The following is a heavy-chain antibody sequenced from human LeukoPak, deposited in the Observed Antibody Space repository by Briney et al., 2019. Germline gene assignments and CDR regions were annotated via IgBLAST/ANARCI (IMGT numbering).Heavy chain of an antibody. CDR2: ISSGGGST. CDR3: AKDKSYYGSGSYSYYYFDY. Sequence: PGGALRLSCAASGFTFSSYGMSWVRQAPGKALEWVSGISSGGGSTHYADSVKGRFTISRDNSKNTLYLQMNSLRAEDTAVYYCAKDKSYYGSGSYSYYYFDYWGQGTLVTVSS. D-gene: IGHD3-10*01. J-gene: IGHJ4*02. CDR1: GFTFSSYG. V-gene: IGHV3-23*01.